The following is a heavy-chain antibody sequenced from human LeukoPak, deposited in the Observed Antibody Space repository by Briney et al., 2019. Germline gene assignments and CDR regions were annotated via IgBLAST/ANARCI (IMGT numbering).Heavy chain of an antibody. Sequence: GGSLRLSCAASGFNFSSFGMHWVRQAPGKGLEWVSAISGSGGSTYYADSVKGRFTISRDNSKNTLYLQMNSLRAEDTAVYYCAKGIGVVVAAIEYYFDYWGQGTLVTVSS. CDR3: AKGIGVVVAAIEYYFDY. V-gene: IGHV3-23*01. J-gene: IGHJ4*02. CDR1: GFNFSSFG. CDR2: ISGSGGST. D-gene: IGHD2-15*01.